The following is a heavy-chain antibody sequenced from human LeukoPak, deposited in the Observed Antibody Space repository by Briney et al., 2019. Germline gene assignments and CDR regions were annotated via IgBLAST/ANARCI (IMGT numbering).Heavy chain of an antibody. D-gene: IGHD3-22*01. V-gene: IGHV3-21*01. Sequence: KSGGSLRLSCAASGFTFSSYSMNWVRQTPGKGLEWVSSISSSSSYIYYADSVKGRFTISRDNAKNSLYLQMNSLRAEDTAVYYCARATYYYDSSFNYWGQGTLVTVSS. CDR3: ARATYYYDSSFNY. J-gene: IGHJ4*02. CDR1: GFTFSSYS. CDR2: ISSSSSYI.